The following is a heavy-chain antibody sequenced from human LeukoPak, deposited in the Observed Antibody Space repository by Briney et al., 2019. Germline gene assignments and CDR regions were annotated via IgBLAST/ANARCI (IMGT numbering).Heavy chain of an antibody. CDR3: AKPGQYSSSWYDY. CDR1: GFTFSSYG. Sequence: GGSLRLSCAASGFTFSSYGMHWVRQAPGKGLEWVAFIRYDGSNKYYADSVKGRFTISRDNSKNTLYLQMNSLRAEDTAVYYCAKPGQYSSSWYDYWGQGTLVTVSS. CDR2: IRYDGSNK. J-gene: IGHJ4*02. D-gene: IGHD6-13*01. V-gene: IGHV3-30*02.